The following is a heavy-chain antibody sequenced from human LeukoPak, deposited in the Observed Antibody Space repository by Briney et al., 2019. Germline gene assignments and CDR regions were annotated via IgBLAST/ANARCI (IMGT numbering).Heavy chain of an antibody. CDR3: AKGRWYSSGHDAFDI. CDR1: GFSVSNYY. Sequence: GGSLRLSCAASGFSVSNYYMSWVRQPPGKGLEWVSVMYTGGGRYYGDSVKGRFTISRDNSKNTLYLQMNSLRAEDTAIYYCAKGRWYSSGHDAFDIWGQGTMVTVSS. D-gene: IGHD6-19*01. J-gene: IGHJ3*02. V-gene: IGHV3-53*01. CDR2: MYTGGGR.